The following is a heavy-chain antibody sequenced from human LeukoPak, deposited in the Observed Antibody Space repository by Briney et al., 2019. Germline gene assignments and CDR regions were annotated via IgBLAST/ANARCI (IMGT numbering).Heavy chain of an antibody. V-gene: IGHV3-74*01. CDR3: VKAAGSGGRGGMDV. CDR1: GFTFNDYW. D-gene: IGHD3-10*01. J-gene: IGHJ6*02. Sequence: GGSLRLSCAVSGFTFNDYWMNWVRQAPGKGLVWVSRIRSDGSSTSYADSVKGRFTISRDNIKNTLFLQMNSLRAEDTAVYHCVKAAGSGGRGGMDVWGQGTTVTVSS. CDR2: IRSDGSST.